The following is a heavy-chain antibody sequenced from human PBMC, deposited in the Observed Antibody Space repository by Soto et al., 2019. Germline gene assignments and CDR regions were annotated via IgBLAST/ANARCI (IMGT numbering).Heavy chain of an antibody. CDR1: GFTFSSSA. V-gene: IGHV3-23*01. CDR3: VKDRRSCYDFDY. Sequence: EVQLLESGGALVQPGGSLRHSCAASGFTFSSSALSWVRQAPGKGLEWVSTFSNNGINTYYADSVKGRFTMSRDSSNNTLYWQMNSLRAEYTAIFYCVKDRRSCYDFDYWGQGSLVTVSS. D-gene: IGHD5-12*01. CDR2: FSNNGINT. J-gene: IGHJ4*02.